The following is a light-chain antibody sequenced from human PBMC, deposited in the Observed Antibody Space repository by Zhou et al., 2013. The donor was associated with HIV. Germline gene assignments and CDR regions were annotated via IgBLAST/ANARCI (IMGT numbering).Light chain of an antibody. CDR2: GAS. J-gene: IGKJ1*01. Sequence: VLTQSPGTLSLSPGERATLSCRASQSVSTFLAWYQQKPGQAPRLLIYGASGRAAGIPDRFSGSGSGTDFTLSISRLEPEDFAVYYCQQFGSPWTFGQGTKVEIK. V-gene: IGKV3-20*01. CDR1: QSVSTF. CDR3: QQFGSPWT.